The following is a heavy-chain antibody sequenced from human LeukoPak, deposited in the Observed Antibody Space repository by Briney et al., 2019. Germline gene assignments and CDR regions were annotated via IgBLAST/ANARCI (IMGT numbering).Heavy chain of an antibody. CDR1: GFTFSSYG. CDR2: IWYDGSNK. Sequence: GGSLRLSCAASGFTFSSYGMHWVGQAPGKGLEWVTVIWYDGSNKYYADSVKGRFTISRDNSKNTLYLQMNSLRAEDTAVYYCARILGDYYDSSGSYFDYWGQGTLVTVSS. V-gene: IGHV3-33*01. D-gene: IGHD3-22*01. CDR3: ARILGDYYDSSGSYFDY. J-gene: IGHJ4*02.